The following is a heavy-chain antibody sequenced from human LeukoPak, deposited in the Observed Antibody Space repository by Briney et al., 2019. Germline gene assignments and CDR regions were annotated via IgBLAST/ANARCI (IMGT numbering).Heavy chain of an antibody. V-gene: IGHV4-59*01. CDR2: IYYSGST. Sequence: PSETLSLTCTVSGGSISSYYWSWIRQPPGKGLEWIGYIYYSGSTNYNPSLKSRVTISVDTSKNQFSLKLSSVTAADTAVHYCARVGYFDYYYMDVWGKGTTVTVSS. CDR3: ARVGYFDYYYMDV. D-gene: IGHD3-9*01. J-gene: IGHJ6*03. CDR1: GGSISSYY.